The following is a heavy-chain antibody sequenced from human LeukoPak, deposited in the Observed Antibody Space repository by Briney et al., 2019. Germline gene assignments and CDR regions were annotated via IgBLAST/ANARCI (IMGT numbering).Heavy chain of an antibody. CDR1: GFTFSSYS. V-gene: IGHV3-21*01. CDR2: ISSSSSYI. CDR3: ARDQRGYDRAY. D-gene: IGHD3-22*01. J-gene: IGHJ4*02. Sequence: GGFLRLSCAASGFTFSSYSMNWVRQAPGKGLEWVSSISSSSSYIYYADSVKGRFTISRDNAKNSLYLQMNSLRAEDTAVYYCARDQRGYDRAYWGQGTLVTVSS.